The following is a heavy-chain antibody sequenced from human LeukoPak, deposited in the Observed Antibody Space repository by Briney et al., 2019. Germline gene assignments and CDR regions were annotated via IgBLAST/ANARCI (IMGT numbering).Heavy chain of an antibody. CDR2: ISSSSSYI. J-gene: IGHJ4*02. CDR3: ARASYYGSGSHYFDY. D-gene: IGHD3-10*01. V-gene: IGHV3-21*01. CDR1: GFTFSSYS. Sequence: GGSLRLSCAASGFTFSSYSMNWVRQAPGKGLEWVSSISSSSSYIYYADSVKGRFTISRDNAKNSLYLQMNSLRAEDTAVYYCARASYYGSGSHYFDYWGQGTLVTVSS.